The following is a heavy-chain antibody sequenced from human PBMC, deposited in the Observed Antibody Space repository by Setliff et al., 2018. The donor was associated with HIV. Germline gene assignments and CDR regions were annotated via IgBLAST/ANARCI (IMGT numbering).Heavy chain of an antibody. J-gene: IGHJ4*02. CDR2: FDPEDGET. CDR1: GYTLTELS. V-gene: IGHV1-24*01. CDR3: ARGYSYGRTFNLLD. D-gene: IGHD5-18*01. Sequence: ASVKVSCKVSGYTLTELSMHWVRQAPGKGLEWMGGFDPEDGETIYAQKFQGRVTMTEDTSTDTAYMELSSLRSEDTAVYYCARGYSYGRTFNLLDWGQGTLVTVAS.